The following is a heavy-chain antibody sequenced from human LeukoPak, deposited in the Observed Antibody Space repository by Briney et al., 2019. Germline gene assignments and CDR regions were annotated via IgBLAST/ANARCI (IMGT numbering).Heavy chain of an antibody. CDR2: INSDGSST. Sequence: RSGGSLRLSCAASGFTFSRYSMHWVRQAPGKGLVWVSRINSDGSSTSYADSVKGRFTISRDNAKNTLYLQMNSLRAEDTAVYYCASITFDFWSGYYNDAFDIWGQGTMVTVSS. J-gene: IGHJ3*02. D-gene: IGHD3-3*01. CDR1: GFTFSRYS. CDR3: ASITFDFWSGYYNDAFDI. V-gene: IGHV3-74*01.